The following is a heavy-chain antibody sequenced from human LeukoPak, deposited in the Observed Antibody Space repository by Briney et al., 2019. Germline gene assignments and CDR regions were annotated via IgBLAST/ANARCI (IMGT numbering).Heavy chain of an antibody. CDR3: ERDSVHVFDY. CDR1: GFTVSTNY. V-gene: IGHV3-66*02. Sequence: GGSLRLSCAASGFTVSTNYMTWVRQAPGKGLEWVSVIYSGATTYYADSVRGRFTISRDNSQNTVYLQMTSLRAEDTAVYYCERDSVHVFDYWGQGTLVTVSS. D-gene: IGHD2-21*01. J-gene: IGHJ4*02. CDR2: IYSGATT.